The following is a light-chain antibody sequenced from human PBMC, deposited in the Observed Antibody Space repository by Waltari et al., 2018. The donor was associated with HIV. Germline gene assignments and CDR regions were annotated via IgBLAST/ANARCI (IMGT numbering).Light chain of an antibody. CDR3: SSHGATNYYV. J-gene: IGLJ1*01. V-gene: IGLV2-8*01. CDR1: SSDIGAHDS. CDR2: EVT. Sequence: QSALAQPPSASASPGQSVAISCSGTSSDIGAHDSVSWYQHHPGKAPTLIIYEVTKRPSGVPDRFSGSKSGNTASLTVSGIQAEDEADYYCSSHGATNYYVFGSGTRVTVL.